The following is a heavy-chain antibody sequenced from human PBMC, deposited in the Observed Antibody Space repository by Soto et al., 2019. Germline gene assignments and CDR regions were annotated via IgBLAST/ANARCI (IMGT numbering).Heavy chain of an antibody. Sequence: PGGSLRLSCAASGLTFSNYAMSWVRQAPGMGLERVSAISPNGDTTNYADSVKGRFTISRDNSMNTVYLQINSLRADDTAVYYCARDQSYLSFWGLGTLVTVSS. V-gene: IGHV3-23*01. CDR2: ISPNGDTT. J-gene: IGHJ4*02. CDR1: GLTFSNYA. D-gene: IGHD3-10*01. CDR3: ARDQSYLSF.